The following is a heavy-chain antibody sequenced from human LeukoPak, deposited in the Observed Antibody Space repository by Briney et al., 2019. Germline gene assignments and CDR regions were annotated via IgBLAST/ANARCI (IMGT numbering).Heavy chain of an antibody. CDR1: GFSITTGYY. CDR3: ARQDYSNYFDY. Sequence: SETLSLTCTVSGFSITTGYYWGWIRQPPGKGLEWIGSIYYSGSTYYNPSLKSRVTISVDTSKNQFSLKLSSVTAADTAVYYCARQDYSNYFDYWGQGTLVTVSS. J-gene: IGHJ4*02. CDR2: IYYSGST. V-gene: IGHV4-38-2*02. D-gene: IGHD4-11*01.